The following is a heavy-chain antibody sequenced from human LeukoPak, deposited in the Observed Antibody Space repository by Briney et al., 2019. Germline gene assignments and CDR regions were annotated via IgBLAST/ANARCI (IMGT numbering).Heavy chain of an antibody. CDR2: VYDSGTT. V-gene: IGHV4-61*05. D-gene: IGHD1-1*01. CDR1: GGSISSSSYY. J-gene: IGHJ6*03. Sequence: SETLSLTCTVSGGSISSSSYYWGWIRQPPGKGLGWFGYVYDSGTTNYNPSLKSRVTISVDTSKNQFSRKLSSVTAADTAVYYCAIVSWFPGTSYYYMDVWGKGTTVTVSS. CDR3: AIVSWFPGTSYYYMDV.